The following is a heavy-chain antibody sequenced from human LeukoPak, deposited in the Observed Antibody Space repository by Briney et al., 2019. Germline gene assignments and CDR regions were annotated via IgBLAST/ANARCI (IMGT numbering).Heavy chain of an antibody. CDR2: INPNSGGT. V-gene: IGHV1-2*02. J-gene: IGHJ4*02. CDR1: GYTFTGYY. Sequence: ASVKVSCKASGYTFTGYYMHWVRQAPGQGLEWMGWINPNSGGTNYARKFQGRVTMTRDTSISTAYMELSRLRSDDTAVYYCARGYSYGYQHFDYWGQGTLVTVSS. CDR3: ARGYSYGYQHFDY. D-gene: IGHD5-18*01.